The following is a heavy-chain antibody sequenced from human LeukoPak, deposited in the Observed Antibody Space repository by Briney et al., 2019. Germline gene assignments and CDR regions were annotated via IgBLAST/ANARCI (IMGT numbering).Heavy chain of an antibody. Sequence: SETLSLTCTVSGGSISSSSYYWGWIRQPPGKGLEWIGSIYYSGSTYYNPSLKSRVTISVDTSKNQFSLKLSSVTAADTAVYYCARVSESDSWYRGGIDIWGQGTTVTVSS. CDR2: IYYSGST. V-gene: IGHV4-39*07. D-gene: IGHD3-10*01. CDR3: ARVSESDSWYRGGIDI. CDR1: GGSISSSSYY. J-gene: IGHJ3*02.